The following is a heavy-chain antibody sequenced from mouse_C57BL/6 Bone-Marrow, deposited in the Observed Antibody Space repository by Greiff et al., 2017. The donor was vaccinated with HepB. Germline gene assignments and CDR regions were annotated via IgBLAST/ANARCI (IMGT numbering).Heavy chain of an antibody. CDR3: ARRGLRVFAMDY. CDR2: INPSSGYT. V-gene: IGHV1-4*01. D-gene: IGHD3-1*01. Sequence: VQLQQSGAELARPGASVKMSCKASGYTFTSYTMHWVKQRPGQGLEWIGYINPSSGYTKYNQKFKDKATLTADKSSSTAYMQLSSLPSEDSAVYYCARRGLRVFAMDYWGQGTSVTVSS. CDR1: GYTFTSYT. J-gene: IGHJ4*01.